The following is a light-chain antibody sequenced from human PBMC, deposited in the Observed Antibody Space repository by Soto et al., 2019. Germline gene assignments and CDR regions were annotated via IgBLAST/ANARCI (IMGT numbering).Light chain of an antibody. CDR3: SSYASSSTRV. Sequence: QSALTQPASVSGSPGQSITISCTGTSSDVGGYNYVSWYQQHPGKAPKLIIYEVSNRPSGVSNRFSGSKSGNTASLTISGLQAEDEGDYYCSSYASSSTRVFGGGTQLTVL. CDR1: SSDVGGYNY. V-gene: IGLV2-14*01. CDR2: EVS. J-gene: IGLJ3*02.